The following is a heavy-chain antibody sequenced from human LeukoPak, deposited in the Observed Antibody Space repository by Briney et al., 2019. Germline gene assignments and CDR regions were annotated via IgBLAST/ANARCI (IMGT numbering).Heavy chain of an antibody. CDR1: GFTFINYN. Sequence: GGSLRLSCAASGFTFINYNMDWVRQAPGKGLEWVSSISSSSSYIYYADSVKGRFTISRDNAKNSLYLQMNSLRAEDTAVYYCARDPFEYSSSYPGDYWGQGTLVTVSS. J-gene: IGHJ4*02. CDR3: ARDPFEYSSSYPGDY. CDR2: ISSSSSYI. V-gene: IGHV3-21*01. D-gene: IGHD6-6*01.